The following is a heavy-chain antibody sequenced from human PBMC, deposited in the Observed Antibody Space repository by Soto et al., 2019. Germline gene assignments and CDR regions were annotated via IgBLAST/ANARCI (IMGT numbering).Heavy chain of an antibody. CDR2: IIPIFGTA. Sequence: SVKVSCKASGGTFSSYAISWVRQAPGQGLEWMGGIIPIFGTANYAQKFQGRVTITADESTSTAYMELSSLRSEDTAVYYCARDGMYYYDSSGYPGTDAFDIWGQGTMVTVSS. V-gene: IGHV1-69*13. CDR1: GGTFSSYA. J-gene: IGHJ3*02. CDR3: ARDGMYYYDSSGYPGTDAFDI. D-gene: IGHD3-22*01.